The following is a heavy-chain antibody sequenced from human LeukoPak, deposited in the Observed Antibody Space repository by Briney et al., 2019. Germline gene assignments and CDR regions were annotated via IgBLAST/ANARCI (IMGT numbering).Heavy chain of an antibody. CDR2: IYTSGST. V-gene: IGHV4-4*07. J-gene: IGHJ4*02. CDR1: GGSISSYY. D-gene: IGHD2-15*01. Sequence: SETLSLTCTVSGGSISSYYWSWIRQPAGKGLEWIGRIYTSGSTNYNPSPKSRVTMSVDTSKNQFSLKLSSVTAADTAVYYCAGGYCSGGSCSQIDYWGQGTLVTVSS. CDR3: AGGYCSGGSCSQIDY.